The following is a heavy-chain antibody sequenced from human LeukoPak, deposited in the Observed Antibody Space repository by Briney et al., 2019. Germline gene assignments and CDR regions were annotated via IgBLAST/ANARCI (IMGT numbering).Heavy chain of an antibody. D-gene: IGHD3-10*01. CDR3: ASFVWFGGI. Sequence: SATLSLTCTVSGGSISSGGYYCSWLRQQPGKGLEWIGYIYCSGSTYYNPFLKSRVTISVDTSKNQFSLKLSSVTAADTAVYYCASFVWFGGIWGQGTLVTVSS. CDR2: IYCSGST. CDR1: GGSISSGGYY. J-gene: IGHJ4*02. V-gene: IGHV4-31*03.